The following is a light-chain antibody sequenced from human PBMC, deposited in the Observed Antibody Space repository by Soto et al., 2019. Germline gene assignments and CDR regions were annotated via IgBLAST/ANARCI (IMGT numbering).Light chain of an antibody. CDR1: SSDVGGYNS. CDR3: SSYTSSNTCV. J-gene: IGLJ1*01. CDR2: NVS. V-gene: IGLV2-14*03. Sequence: QSVLTQPASVSGSPGQSIAISCTGTSSDVGGYNSVSWYQQHPGKAPKLMIYNVSNRPSGVSDRFSGSKSGNTASLTISGLQAEDEADYYCSSYTSSNTCVFGTGTRPPS.